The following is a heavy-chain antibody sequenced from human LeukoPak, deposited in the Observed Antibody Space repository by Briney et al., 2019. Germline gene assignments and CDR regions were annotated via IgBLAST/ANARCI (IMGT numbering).Heavy chain of an antibody. CDR3: ARSRWNSGGWFDP. J-gene: IGHJ5*02. D-gene: IGHD1-7*01. CDR1: GGSISSSSYY. V-gene: IGHV4-39*01. Sequence: SETLSLTCTVSGGSISSSSYYWGWIRQPPGKGLEWIGSIYYSGSTYYNPSLKSRVTISVDTSKNQFSLKLSSVTAADTAAYYCARSRWNSGGWFDPWGQGTLVTVSS. CDR2: IYYSGST.